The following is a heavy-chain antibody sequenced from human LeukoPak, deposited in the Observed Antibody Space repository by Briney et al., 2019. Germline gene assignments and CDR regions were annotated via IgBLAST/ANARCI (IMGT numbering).Heavy chain of an antibody. J-gene: IGHJ6*03. CDR3: AKDGVILAPGVYWYMDV. CDR2: IRNDGAKT. CDR1: TFTFSDYG. D-gene: IGHD3-16*02. Sequence: PGGSLRLSCVGSTFTFSDYGMHWVRQAPGKGLGWVAFIRNDGAKTYYADSAKGRFTISRDNSRNTLYLQMNSLTAEDTAVFYCAKDGVILAPGVYWYMDVWGRGTTVTVSS. V-gene: IGHV3-30*02.